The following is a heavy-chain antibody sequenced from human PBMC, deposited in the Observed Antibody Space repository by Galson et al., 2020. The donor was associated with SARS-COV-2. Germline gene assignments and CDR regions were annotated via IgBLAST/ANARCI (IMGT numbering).Heavy chain of an antibody. D-gene: IGHD3-3*01. CDR3: ARDQYYDFWSGYYDSYYYGMDV. CDR2: ISAYNGNT. Sequence: ASVKVSCKASGYTFTSYGISWVRQAPGQGLEWMGWISAYNGNTNYAQKLQGRVTMTTDTSTSTAYMELRSLRSDDTAVYYCARDQYYDFWSGYYDSYYYGMDVWGQGTTVTVSS. V-gene: IGHV1-18*01. CDR1: GYTFTSYG. J-gene: IGHJ6*02.